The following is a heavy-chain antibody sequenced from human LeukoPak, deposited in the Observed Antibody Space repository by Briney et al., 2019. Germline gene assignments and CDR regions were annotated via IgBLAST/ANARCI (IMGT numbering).Heavy chain of an antibody. D-gene: IGHD2-15*01. V-gene: IGHV4-34*01. J-gene: IGHJ4*02. CDR1: GGSFSGYY. CDR3: ASSCSGGSCSTPTRLDY. CDR2: INHSGST. Sequence: SETLSLTCAVYGGSFSGYYWSWIRQPPGKGLEWIGEINHSGSTNYNPSLKSRVTMSVDTSKNQFSLKLSSVTAADTAVYYCASSCSGGSCSTPTRLDYWGQGTLVTVSS.